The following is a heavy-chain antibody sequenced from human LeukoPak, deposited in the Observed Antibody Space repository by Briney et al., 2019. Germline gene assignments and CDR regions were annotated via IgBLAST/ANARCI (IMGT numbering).Heavy chain of an antibody. Sequence: GASVKVSCKASGYTFTSYYMHWVRQAPGQGLEWMGIINPSGGSISYAQKFQGRVTMTRDTSTSTVYMELSSLRAEDTAVYYCARRYCSSTSCYQPPRVPAGAFDIWGQGTMVTVSS. CDR2: INPSGGSI. V-gene: IGHV1-46*01. CDR3: ARRYCSSTSCYQPPRVPAGAFDI. CDR1: GYTFTSYY. D-gene: IGHD2-2*01. J-gene: IGHJ3*02.